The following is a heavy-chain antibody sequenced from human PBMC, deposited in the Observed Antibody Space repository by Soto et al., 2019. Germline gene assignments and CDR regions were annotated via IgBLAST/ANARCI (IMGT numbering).Heavy chain of an antibody. D-gene: IGHD3-16*02. Sequence: EVQILESGGGLVQPGGSLRLSCAASGFPFSNYAMTWVRQAPGKGLEWVSAISANTDYAYYADSVKDRFTISRDNSKNTLYLQMDRLRAEDTAVYYCAKVPSQYIWGSYLRSYDYWGQGTLVTVSS. CDR2: ISANTDYA. CDR3: AKVPSQYIWGSYLRSYDY. CDR1: GFPFSNYA. J-gene: IGHJ4*02. V-gene: IGHV3-23*01.